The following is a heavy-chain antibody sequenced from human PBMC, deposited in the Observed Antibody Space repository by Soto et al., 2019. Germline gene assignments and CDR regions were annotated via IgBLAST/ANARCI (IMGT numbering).Heavy chain of an antibody. CDR2: ISDGGNT. CDR1: GGSINTVNYW. V-gene: IGHV4-30-4*01. CDR3: ARGPSGDKVDS. Sequence: QVQLQESGPGLVKPSQTLSLTCTVSGGSINTVNYWWSWIRQSPDMGPEWIGHISDGGNTYNNPSLESRAAMSVDTSKNQFSLTLSSVSAADTAVYYCARGPSGDKVDSWGQGTLVTVSS. D-gene: IGHD7-27*01. J-gene: IGHJ4*02.